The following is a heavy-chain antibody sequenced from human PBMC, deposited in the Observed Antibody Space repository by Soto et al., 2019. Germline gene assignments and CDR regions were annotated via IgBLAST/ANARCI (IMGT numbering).Heavy chain of an antibody. CDR1: GDTFTNYG. J-gene: IGHJ4*02. CDR3: ARDRSPYYYDSSGYPHY. D-gene: IGHD3-22*01. V-gene: IGHV1-18*01. Sequence: GASVKVSCKASGDTFTNYGFSWVRQAPGQGLEWMGWISVYSGNTNYAQNVQGRVTMTTDTSTSTAYMELRSLRSDDTAVYYCARDRSPYYYDSSGYPHYWGQGTLVTVYS. CDR2: ISVYSGNT.